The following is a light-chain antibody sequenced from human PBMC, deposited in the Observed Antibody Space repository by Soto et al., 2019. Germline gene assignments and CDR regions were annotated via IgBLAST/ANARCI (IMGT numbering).Light chain of an antibody. CDR2: DVT. Sequence: QSVLTQPASVSGSPGQSITISCTGTSSDVDTYIYISWYQQRPGKAPKLIIYDVTNRPPGVSNRFSGSKSGNTASLTISGLQTEDEADYYCSSYTFSTLVFATGTKVTVL. CDR3: SSYTFSTLV. CDR1: SSDVDTYIY. J-gene: IGLJ1*01. V-gene: IGLV2-14*03.